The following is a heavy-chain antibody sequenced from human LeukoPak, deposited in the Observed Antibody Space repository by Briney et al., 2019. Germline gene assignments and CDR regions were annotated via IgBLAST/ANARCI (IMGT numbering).Heavy chain of an antibody. CDR1: GGSISSYY. CDR3: ARRIYYGSGSYYPHYGMDV. Sequence: PSETLSLTCTVSGGSISSYYWSWIRQPPGKGLEWIGYIYYSGSTNYNPSLKSRVTISVDTSKNQFSLTLSSVTAADTAVYYCARRIYYGSGSYYPHYGMDVWGQGTTVTVSS. V-gene: IGHV4-59*08. CDR2: IYYSGST. D-gene: IGHD3-10*01. J-gene: IGHJ6*02.